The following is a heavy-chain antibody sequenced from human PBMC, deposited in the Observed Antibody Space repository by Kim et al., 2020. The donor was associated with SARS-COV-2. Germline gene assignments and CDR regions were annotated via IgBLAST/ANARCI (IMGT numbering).Heavy chain of an antibody. Sequence: SETLSLTCAVYGGSFSGYYWSWIRQPPGKGLEWIGEINHSGSTNYNPSLKSRVTISVDTSKNQFSLKLSSVTAADTAVYYCARGLKKDLTGTLSHYYYY. CDR3: ARGLKKDLTGTLSHYYYY. CDR1: GGSFSGYY. D-gene: IGHD1-7*01. V-gene: IGHV4-34*01. CDR2: INHSGST. J-gene: IGHJ6*03.